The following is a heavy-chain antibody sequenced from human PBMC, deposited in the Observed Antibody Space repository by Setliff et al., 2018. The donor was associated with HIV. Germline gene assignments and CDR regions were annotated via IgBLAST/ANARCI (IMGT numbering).Heavy chain of an antibody. Sequence: SETLSLTCSVSGASVSSSSYYWGWVRQPPGKGLEWIGSIYSSGSTYYNPSLKSRVTISLDTSKNQFSLKLSSVTAADTAVYYCARARFWSGYYTGDNYYYMDVWGKGTTVTVSS. D-gene: IGHD3-3*01. CDR2: IYSSGST. J-gene: IGHJ6*03. V-gene: IGHV4-39*07. CDR3: ARARFWSGYYTGDNYYYMDV. CDR1: GASVSSSSYY.